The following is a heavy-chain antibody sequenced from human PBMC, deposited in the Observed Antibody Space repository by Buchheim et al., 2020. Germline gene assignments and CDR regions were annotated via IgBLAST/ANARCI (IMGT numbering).Heavy chain of an antibody. CDR2: IKEDGSES. V-gene: IGHV3-7*01. CDR1: GFTFSNYW. Sequence: DVLLVESGGGLVQPGGSLRLSCAASGFTFSNYWMSWVRQAPGKGLEWVTNIKEDGSESNYVDSVKGRFTISRDNAEKSLYLQLNSLRAEDTAVYYCARVYTDQDYWGQGTL. CDR3: ARVYTDQDY. D-gene: IGHD2-2*02. J-gene: IGHJ4*02.